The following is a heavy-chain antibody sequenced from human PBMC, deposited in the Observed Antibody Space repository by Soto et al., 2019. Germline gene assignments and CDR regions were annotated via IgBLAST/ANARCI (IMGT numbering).Heavy chain of an antibody. CDR1: GFTFSSYS. CDR3: ARPLTSDGSSPMGPIRD. Sequence: GGSLRLSCAASGFTFSSYSMNWVRQAPGKGLEWVSSISSSSSYTYYADSVKGRFTISRDNAKNSLYLQMNSLRAEDTAVYYWARPLTSDGSSPMGPIRDWGQGTLVTVSS. D-gene: IGHD6-6*01. J-gene: IGHJ4*02. V-gene: IGHV3-21*01. CDR2: ISSSSSYT.